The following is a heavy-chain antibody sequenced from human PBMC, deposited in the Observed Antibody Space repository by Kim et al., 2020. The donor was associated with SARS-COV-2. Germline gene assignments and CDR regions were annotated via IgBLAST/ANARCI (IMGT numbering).Heavy chain of an antibody. V-gene: IGHV3-7*01. J-gene: IGHJ6*02. CDR3: ARHITTRQWLVYYYYGMDV. D-gene: IGHD6-19*01. CDR1: GFTFSSYW. Sequence: GGSLRLSCAASGFTFSSYWMSWVRQAPGKGLEWVANIKQDGSEKYYVDSVKGRFTISRDNAKNSLYLQMNSLRAEDTAVYYCARHITTRQWLVYYYYGMDVWGQGTTVTVSS. CDR2: IKQDGSEK.